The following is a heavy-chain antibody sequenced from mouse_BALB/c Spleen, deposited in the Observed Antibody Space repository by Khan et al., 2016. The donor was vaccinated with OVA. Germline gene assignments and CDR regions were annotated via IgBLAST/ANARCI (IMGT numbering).Heavy chain of an antibody. V-gene: IGHV1S135*01. CDR3: ARGCYGPSYAMDY. Sequence: MQLEESGPELEKPGASVKISCKASGYSFTGFNMNWVKQSNGKSLEWIGNIDPYYGGTPYNQKFKGKATLTVDKSSSTAYMQLKSLTSEDSAVYYWARGCYGPSYAMDYWGQGTSVTVSA. CDR1: GYSFTGFN. CDR2: IDPYYGGT. D-gene: IGHD1-2*01. J-gene: IGHJ4*01.